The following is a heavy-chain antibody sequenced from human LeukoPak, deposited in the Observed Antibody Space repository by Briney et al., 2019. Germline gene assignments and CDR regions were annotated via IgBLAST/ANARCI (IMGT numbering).Heavy chain of an antibody. D-gene: IGHD3-10*01. J-gene: IGHJ6*02. Sequence: SETLSLTCTVSGGSISSSSYYWGWIRQPPGKGLEWIGSIYYSGSTYYNPSLKSRVTISVDTSKNQFSLKLSSVTAADTAVYYCAGEEDDGSQNYYYYGMDVWGQGTTVTVSS. CDR3: AGEEDDGSQNYYYYGMDV. CDR1: GGSISSSSYY. CDR2: IYYSGST. V-gene: IGHV4-39*01.